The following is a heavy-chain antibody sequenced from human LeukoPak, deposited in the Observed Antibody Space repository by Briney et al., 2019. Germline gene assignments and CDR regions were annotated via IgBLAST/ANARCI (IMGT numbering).Heavy chain of an antibody. V-gene: IGHV3-7*03. J-gene: IGHJ4*02. CDR1: GFTFSSYW. D-gene: IGHD3-10*01. CDR3: AKNYGSGPISGHDY. CDR2: IKQDGGET. Sequence: GGSLRLSCAASGFTFSSYWMSWVRQAPGKGLEWVANIKQDGGETYYVDSVKGRFTISRDNSKNTLYLQMNSLRAEDTAVYYCAKNYGSGPISGHDYWGQGTLVTVSS.